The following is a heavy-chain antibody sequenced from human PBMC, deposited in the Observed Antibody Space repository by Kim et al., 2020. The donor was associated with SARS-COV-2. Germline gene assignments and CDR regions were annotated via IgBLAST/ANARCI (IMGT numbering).Heavy chain of an antibody. Sequence: SETLSLTCAVYGGSFSGYYWSWIRQPPGKGLEWIGEINHSGSTNYNPSLKSRVTISVDTSKNQFSLKLSSVTAADTAVYYCARGIPRSPQGRGGAVAGKGDGWFDPWGQGTLVTVSS. CDR3: ARGIPRSPQGRGGAVAGKGDGWFDP. D-gene: IGHD6-19*01. J-gene: IGHJ5*02. CDR1: GGSFSGYY. V-gene: IGHV4-34*01. CDR2: INHSGST.